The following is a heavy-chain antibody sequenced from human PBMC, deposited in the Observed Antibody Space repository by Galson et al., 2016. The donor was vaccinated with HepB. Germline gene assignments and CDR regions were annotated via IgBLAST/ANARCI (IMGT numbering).Heavy chain of an antibody. CDR1: GGSVISDNYY. V-gene: IGHV4-61*01. CDR3: ARDQNGSYLAY. CDR2: IQYSGNT. J-gene: IGHJ4*02. Sequence: ETLSLTCTVSGGSVISDNYYWSWIRQPPGKGLEWIGFIQYSGNTNCNPSLRGRVTISIDTPKNQFSLKVNSVTAADTAVYYCARDQNGSYLAYWGLGALVAVSS. D-gene: IGHD1-26*01.